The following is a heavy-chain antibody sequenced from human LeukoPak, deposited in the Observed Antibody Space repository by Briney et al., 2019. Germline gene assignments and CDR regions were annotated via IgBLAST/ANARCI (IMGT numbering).Heavy chain of an antibody. CDR1: GGSISSINW. J-gene: IGHJ4*02. CDR2: IYHTGSI. CDR3: ARGYNSGWYAY. D-gene: IGHD6-19*01. V-gene: IGHV4-4*02. Sequence: SGTLSLTCAVSGGSISSINWWSWVRQPPGKGLEWIGEIYHTGSINYNPSLKSRVTMSVDKSENQFSLKVNSVTAADTAVYYCARGYNSGWYAYWGQGTLVTVSS.